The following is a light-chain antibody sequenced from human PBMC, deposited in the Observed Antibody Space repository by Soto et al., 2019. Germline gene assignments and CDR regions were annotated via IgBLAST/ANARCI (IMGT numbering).Light chain of an antibody. CDR2: RSS. CDR3: LQDYNYPYT. V-gene: IGKV1-6*01. Sequence: AIQMTQSPSSLSASVGDRVNITCRASQAIKDDLVWYQQRPGKAPKLLVYRSSRLQNGVPSRFSGSGSGTDFTLTINSLQPEDFATYYCLQDYNYPYTFGQGTKLEI. CDR1: QAIKDD. J-gene: IGKJ2*01.